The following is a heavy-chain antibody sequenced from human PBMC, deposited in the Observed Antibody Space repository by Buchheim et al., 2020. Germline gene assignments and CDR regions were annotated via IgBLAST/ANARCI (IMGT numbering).Heavy chain of an antibody. V-gene: IGHV3-30-3*01. Sequence: QVQLVESGGGVVQPGRSLRLSCAASGFTFSSYAMHWVRQAPGKGLEWVAVISYDVSNKYYADSVKGRFTISRDNSKNTLYLQMNSLRAEDTAVYYCARDRRYSSGWYYFDYWGQGTL. D-gene: IGHD6-19*01. CDR2: ISYDVSNK. CDR1: GFTFSSYA. CDR3: ARDRRYSSGWYYFDY. J-gene: IGHJ4*02.